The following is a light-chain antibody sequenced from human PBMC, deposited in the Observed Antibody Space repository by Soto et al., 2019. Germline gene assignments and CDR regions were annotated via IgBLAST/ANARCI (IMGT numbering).Light chain of an antibody. CDR2: WAS. Sequence: DIVMTQSPDSLAVSLGERATINCKSSQSVLYSSNNKNYLAWYQQKPGQSPKVLIYWASTRESGVPDRFSGSGSGTDFTRTISSLQAEDVAVYYCQQYYSIPLTFGPGTKVDIK. CDR1: QSVLYSSNNKNY. J-gene: IGKJ3*01. CDR3: QQYYSIPLT. V-gene: IGKV4-1*01.